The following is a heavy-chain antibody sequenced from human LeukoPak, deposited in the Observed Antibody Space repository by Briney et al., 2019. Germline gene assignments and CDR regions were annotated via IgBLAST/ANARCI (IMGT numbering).Heavy chain of an antibody. J-gene: IGHJ4*02. V-gene: IGHV3-9*01. D-gene: IGHD6-19*01. CDR3: AKSESSIAVAGLPDY. Sequence: PGGSLRLSCAASGFTFDDYAMHWVRQAPGKGLEWVSGISWNSGSIGYADSVKGRFTISRDNAKNSLYLQMNSLRAEDTALYYCAKSESSIAVAGLPDYWGQGTLVTVSS. CDR1: GFTFDDYA. CDR2: ISWNSGSI.